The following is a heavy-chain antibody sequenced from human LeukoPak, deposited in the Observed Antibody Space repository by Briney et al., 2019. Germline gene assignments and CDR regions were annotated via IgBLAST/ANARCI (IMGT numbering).Heavy chain of an antibody. CDR3: ARGPTSITMVRGVIHYMDV. J-gene: IGHJ6*03. Sequence: GASVKVSCKASGYTFTGYYMHWVRQAPGQGLEWMGWINPNSGCTNYAQKFQGRVTMTRDTSISTAYMKLSRLRSDDTAVYYCARGPTSITMVRGVIHYMDVWGKGTTITVSS. CDR2: INPNSGCT. CDR1: GYTFTGYY. V-gene: IGHV1-2*02. D-gene: IGHD3-10*01.